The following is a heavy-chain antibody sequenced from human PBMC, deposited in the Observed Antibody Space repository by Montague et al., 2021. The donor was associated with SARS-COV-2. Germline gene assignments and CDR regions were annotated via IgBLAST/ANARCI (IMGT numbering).Heavy chain of an antibody. CDR1: GDSITNTRYF. V-gene: IGHV4-39*01. CDR2: IYHNGKT. Sequence: SETLSLTCTVSGDSITNTRYFWGWIRQPPGKALEWIGSIYHNGKTYYNPSLERRALLSMDTSKNQFSLRLSSVIASDTAVYYCAVELNYFFDYWGQGFLVSVSS. D-gene: IGHD1-7*01. J-gene: IGHJ4*02. CDR3: AVELNYFFDY.